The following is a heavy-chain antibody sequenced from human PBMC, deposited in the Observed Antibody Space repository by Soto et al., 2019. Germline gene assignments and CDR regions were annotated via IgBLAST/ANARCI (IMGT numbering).Heavy chain of an antibody. Sequence: QVQLVQSGAEVKKPGSSVKVSCKASGGTFSSYAISWVRQAPGQGLEWMGGSIPIFGTANYAQKFQGRVTITADESTGTAYMELSSLRSEDTAVYYCARALVGASLVGGRYYGMDVWGQGTTVTVSS. CDR2: SIPIFGTA. D-gene: IGHD1-26*01. CDR1: GGTFSSYA. J-gene: IGHJ6*02. V-gene: IGHV1-69*01. CDR3: ARALVGASLVGGRYYGMDV.